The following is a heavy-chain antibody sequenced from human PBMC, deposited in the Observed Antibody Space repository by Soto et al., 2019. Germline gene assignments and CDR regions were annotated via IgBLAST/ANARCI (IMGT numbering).Heavy chain of an antibody. CDR3: ARAGGSGSYYNNFDY. Sequence: PGGSLRLSCAASVFPLSSYSMSWVRQAPGKGLEWVSSISSSSSYIYYADSVKGRFTISRDNAKNSLYLQMNSLRAEDTAVYYCARAGGSGSYYNNFDYWGQGTLVTVSS. CDR2: ISSSSSYI. J-gene: IGHJ4*02. D-gene: IGHD3-10*01. V-gene: IGHV3-21*01. CDR1: VFPLSSYS.